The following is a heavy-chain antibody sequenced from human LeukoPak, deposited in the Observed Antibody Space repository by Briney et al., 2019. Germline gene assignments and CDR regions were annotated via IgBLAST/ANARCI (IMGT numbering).Heavy chain of an antibody. CDR2: ISYDGSNK. V-gene: IGHV3-30-3*01. J-gene: IGHJ4*02. CDR3: ARDLWGSYYDFWSGRSAHDY. Sequence: GGSLRLSCAASGFTFSSYAMTWVRQAPGKGLEWVAVISYDGSNKYYADSVKGRFTISRDNSKNTLYLQMNSLRAEDTAVYYCARDLWGSYYDFWSGRSAHDYWGQGTLVTVSS. D-gene: IGHD3-3*01. CDR1: GFTFSSYA.